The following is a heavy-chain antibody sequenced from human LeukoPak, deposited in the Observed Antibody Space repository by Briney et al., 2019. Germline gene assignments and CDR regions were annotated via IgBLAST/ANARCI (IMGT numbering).Heavy chain of an antibody. CDR2: IYSGGST. Sequence: PGGSLRLSCAASGFTVSSNYMSWVRQAPGKGLEWVSVIYSGGSTYYADSVKGRFTISRDNSKNTLYLQMNSLRAEDTAVYYCAGGGSYGTAGPKFDYWGQGTLVTVSS. CDR1: GFTVSSNY. J-gene: IGHJ4*02. V-gene: IGHV3-53*01. D-gene: IGHD2-8*02. CDR3: AGGGSYGTAGPKFDY.